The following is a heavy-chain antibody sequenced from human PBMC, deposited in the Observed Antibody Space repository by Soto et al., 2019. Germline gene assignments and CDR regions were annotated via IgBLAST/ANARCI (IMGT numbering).Heavy chain of an antibody. Sequence: QVQLQQWGAGLLKPSETLSLNCAVTGGSLSGYYWSWIRQPPGKGLEWIGEVKDGGHTNYSPSLRGRVTISPDTSNNQFYLRLNSVTAADTGVYYCARGQEGVVATHWDQGSLVTVSS. CDR3: ARGQEGVVATH. CDR2: VKDGGHT. V-gene: IGHV4-34*01. CDR1: GGSLSGYY. D-gene: IGHD5-12*01. J-gene: IGHJ4*02.